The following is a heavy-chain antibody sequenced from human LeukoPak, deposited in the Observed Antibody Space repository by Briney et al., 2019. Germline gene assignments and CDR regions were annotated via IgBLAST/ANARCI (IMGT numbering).Heavy chain of an antibody. CDR3: ARGGGSGWYRGWFDP. CDR2: IYSSGST. Sequence: PSETLSLTCSVSGGSISSGSYYWSWIRQPPGKGLEWIGRIYSSGSTNYNPSLKSRVTISVDTSKDQFSLKLSPVTAADTAVYYCARGGGSGWYRGWFDPWGQGTLVTVSS. CDR1: GGSISSGSYY. J-gene: IGHJ5*02. V-gene: IGHV4-61*02. D-gene: IGHD6-19*01.